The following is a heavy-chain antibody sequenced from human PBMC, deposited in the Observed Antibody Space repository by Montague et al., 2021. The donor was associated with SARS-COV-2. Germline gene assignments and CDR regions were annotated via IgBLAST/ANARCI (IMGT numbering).Heavy chain of an antibody. CDR2: IYTSGTT. CDR1: GGSVSNGLYY. Sequence: TLSLTCTVSGGSVSNGLYYWSWIRKPTGKGLEWLGRIYTSGTTTYNPSLESRATISLDTSKNQFSLKLSSVTAADTAIYYCARDRDDPLTGYSNDAFDIWGTGTIVTAAS. V-gene: IGHV4-61*02. J-gene: IGHJ3*02. D-gene: IGHD3-9*01. CDR3: ARDRDDPLTGYSNDAFDI.